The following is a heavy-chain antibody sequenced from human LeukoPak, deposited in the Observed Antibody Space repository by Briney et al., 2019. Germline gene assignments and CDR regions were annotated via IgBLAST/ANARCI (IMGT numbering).Heavy chain of an antibody. CDR1: GGSISSSSYY. Sequence: SETLSLTCTVSGGSISSSSYYWGWIRQPPGKGLEWIGSIYYSGSTYYNPSLKSRVTISVDTSKNQFSLKLSSVTAADTAVYYCASPYYYDSSGYYLQWGQGTLVTVSS. CDR3: ASPYYYDSSGYYLQ. J-gene: IGHJ4*02. CDR2: IYYSGST. V-gene: IGHV4-39*01. D-gene: IGHD3-22*01.